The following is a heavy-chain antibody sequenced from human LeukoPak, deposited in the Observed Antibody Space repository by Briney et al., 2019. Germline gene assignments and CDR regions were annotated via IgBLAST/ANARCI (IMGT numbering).Heavy chain of an antibody. CDR3: ARSKRVSSSFDY. Sequence: PGGSLRLSCAASGLTFSSYSMNWVRQAPGKGLEWVSSISSSSSYLYYADSVKGRFTISRDNAKNSLYLQMNSLRAEDTAVYYCARSKRVSSSFDYWGQGTLVTVSS. CDR1: GLTFSSYS. D-gene: IGHD6-6*01. J-gene: IGHJ4*02. V-gene: IGHV3-21*01. CDR2: ISSSSSYL.